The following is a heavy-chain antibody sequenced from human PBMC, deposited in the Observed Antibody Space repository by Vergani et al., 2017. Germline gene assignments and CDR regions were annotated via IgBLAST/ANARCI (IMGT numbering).Heavy chain of an antibody. CDR3: ARVNTETNCHLYYYYYVDV. V-gene: IGHV4-34*01. CDR1: GGSFTSYH. Sequence: QVQLQQWGGGLLKPSETLSLTCVVNGGSFTSYHWTWIRQSPGEGLGWVGDIDHTGRPDYNPTLKSRLTMSVDNSRKQFSLTANSMTATDTAIYFCARVNTETNCHLYYYYYVDVWGQGTAVTVS. J-gene: IGHJ6*03. D-gene: IGHD4-11*01. CDR2: IDHTGRP.